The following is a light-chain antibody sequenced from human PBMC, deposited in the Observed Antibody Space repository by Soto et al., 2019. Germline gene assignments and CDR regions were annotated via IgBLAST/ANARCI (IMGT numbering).Light chain of an antibody. CDR2: AAS. V-gene: IGKV1-39*01. Sequence: DIQMTHSPSSLSASVGDRVTITCRASQSISSYLNWYQQKPGKAPKLLIYAASSLQSGVPSRFSGSGSGTDFTLTISSLQPEDFATYYWQQSYSTPHTFGQGTKVDIK. CDR1: QSISSY. CDR3: QQSYSTPHT. J-gene: IGKJ1*01.